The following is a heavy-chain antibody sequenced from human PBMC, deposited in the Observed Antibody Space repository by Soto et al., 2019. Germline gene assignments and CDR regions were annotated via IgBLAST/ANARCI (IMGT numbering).Heavy chain of an antibody. Sequence: ASVKVSCKASGYTFTGYYMHWVRQAPGQGLEWMGWINPNSGGTNYAQKFQGRVTMTRDTSISTAYMELSRLRSDDTAVYYCASNLGYYYDSSGYYSWYFDYWGQGTLVTVS. CDR2: INPNSGGT. J-gene: IGHJ4*02. V-gene: IGHV1-2*02. CDR1: GYTFTGYY. D-gene: IGHD3-22*01. CDR3: ASNLGYYYDSSGYYSWYFDY.